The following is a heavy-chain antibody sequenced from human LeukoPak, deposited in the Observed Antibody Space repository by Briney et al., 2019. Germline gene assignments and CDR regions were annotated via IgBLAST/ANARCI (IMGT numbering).Heavy chain of an antibody. V-gene: IGHV4-39*01. Sequence: SSETLSLTCSVSGGSIRSSSYYWGWIRQPPGKGLEWIGSIYYSGSIYYSPSLKSRVIISVYTSKNQFSLKLRSVTAAATAVYFCARHSQDQAPSWSLDWGQGTLVTVSS. CDR3: ARHSQDQAPSWSLD. CDR1: GGSIRSSSYY. J-gene: IGHJ4*01. D-gene: IGHD3-3*01. CDR2: IYYSGSI.